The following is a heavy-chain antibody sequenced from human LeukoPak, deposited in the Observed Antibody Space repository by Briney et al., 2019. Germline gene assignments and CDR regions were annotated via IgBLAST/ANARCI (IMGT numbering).Heavy chain of an antibody. CDR3: ARATLYSSSSTCFDY. CDR1: GFTFSSYS. J-gene: IGHJ4*02. D-gene: IGHD6-6*01. V-gene: IGHV3-21*01. Sequence: GGSLRLSCAASGFTFSSYSMNWVRQAPGKGLEWVSSISSSSSYIYYADSVKGRFTISRDNAKNSLCLQMNSLRAEDTAVYYCARATLYSSSSTCFDYWGQGTLVTVSS. CDR2: ISSSSSYI.